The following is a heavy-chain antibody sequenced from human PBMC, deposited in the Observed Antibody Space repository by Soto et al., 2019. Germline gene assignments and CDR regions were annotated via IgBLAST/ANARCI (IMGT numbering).Heavy chain of an antibody. V-gene: IGHV4-59*08. CDR2: ISYPGTN. CDR3: ARGGVMVTDNGLDP. Sequence: QVHLHESGPGLVKPSETLSLTCTVSNDSISNYYWNWIRQSPGKGLERIGYISYPGTNNYNHSLKSRVAISLDTSKKQLSLTLSSVTAADTAVYFCARGGVMVTDNGLDPWGQGTLVTVSS. J-gene: IGHJ5*02. CDR1: NDSISNYY. D-gene: IGHD2-21*02.